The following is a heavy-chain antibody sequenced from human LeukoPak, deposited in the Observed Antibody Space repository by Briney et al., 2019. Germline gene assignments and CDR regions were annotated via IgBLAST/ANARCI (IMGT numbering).Heavy chain of an antibody. D-gene: IGHD6-13*01. V-gene: IGHV4-39*01. Sequence: PSETLSLTCTVSGGSISSSSYYWGWIRQPPGKGLEWIGSIYYSGSTYYNPSLKSRVTISVDTSKNQFSLKLSSVTAADTAVYYCARAGDSSSWYFGYFDLWGRGTLVTVSS. CDR3: ARAGDSSSWYFGYFDL. J-gene: IGHJ2*01. CDR2: IYYSGST. CDR1: GGSISSSSYY.